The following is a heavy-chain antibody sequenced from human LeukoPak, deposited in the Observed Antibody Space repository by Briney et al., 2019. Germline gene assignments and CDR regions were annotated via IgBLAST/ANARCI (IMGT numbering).Heavy chain of an antibody. J-gene: IGHJ2*01. CDR1: GGTFSSYA. CDR3: ARVVEVVQQWLALGDFDL. D-gene: IGHD6-19*01. V-gene: IGHV1-69*04. Sequence: ASVKVSCKASGGTFSSYAISWVRQAPGQGLEWMGRIIPILGIANYAQKFQGRVTITADKSTSTAYMELSSLRSEDTAVYYCARVVEVVQQWLALGDFDLWGRGTLVTVSS. CDR2: IIPILGIA.